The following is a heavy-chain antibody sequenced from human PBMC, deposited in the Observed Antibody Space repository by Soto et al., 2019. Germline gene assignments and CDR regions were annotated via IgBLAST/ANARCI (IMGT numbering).Heavy chain of an antibody. CDR1: GGSISSNNW. J-gene: IGHJ4*02. CDR3: ARMNYYDSSGYYGFFDY. V-gene: IGHV4-4*02. CDR2: IHLRGTT. D-gene: IGHD3-22*01. Sequence: PSETLSLTCAVSGGSISSNNWWTWVRQSPGKGLEWIGDIHLRGTTNYNPSLKSRVTMSADTSKNQFSLKLNSVTAADTAVYYCARMNYYDSSGYYGFFDYWGQGTLVTVSS.